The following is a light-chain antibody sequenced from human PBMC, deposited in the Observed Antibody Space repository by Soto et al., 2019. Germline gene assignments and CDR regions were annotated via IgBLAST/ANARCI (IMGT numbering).Light chain of an antibody. Sequence: EIVLTQSPATLSLSPGGRATLSCRASQSVSLSLAWYQQKPGQAPRLLIYDASNRATGIPARFSGSGSGTDFTLTISSLEPEDFAIYYCQQHSNFFGPGTQVAIK. V-gene: IGKV3-11*01. CDR2: DAS. CDR3: QQHSNF. CDR1: QSVSLS. J-gene: IGKJ3*01.